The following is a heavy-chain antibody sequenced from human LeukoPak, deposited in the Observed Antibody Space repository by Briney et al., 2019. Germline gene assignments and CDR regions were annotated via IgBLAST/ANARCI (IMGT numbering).Heavy chain of an antibody. CDR2: IIPIFGTA. CDR1: GGTFSSYA. J-gene: IGHJ6*02. CDR3: ARKGIAAAGAHPRTYYYYGMDV. D-gene: IGHD6-13*01. Sequence: GSSVKVSCKASGGTFSSYAISWVRQAPGQGLEWMGGIIPIFGTANYAQKFQGRVTITADESTSTAYMELNSLRAEDTAVYYCARKGIAAAGAHPRTYYYYGMDVWGQGTTVTVSS. V-gene: IGHV1-69*01.